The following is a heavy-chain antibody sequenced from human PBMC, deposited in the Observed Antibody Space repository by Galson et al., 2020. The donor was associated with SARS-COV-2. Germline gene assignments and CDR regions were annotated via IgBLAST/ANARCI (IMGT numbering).Heavy chain of an antibody. CDR2: ISGSGGST. D-gene: IGHD2-2*01. Sequence: GGSMRLSCAASGFTFSSYAMSWVRQAPGKGLEWVSGISGSGGSTYYADSVKGRFTISRDNSKNTLYLQMNSLRAEDTAVYYCAKDRYQLLRAGGFDPWGQGTLVTVSS. CDR3: AKDRYQLLRAGGFDP. V-gene: IGHV3-23*01. CDR1: GFTFSSYA. J-gene: IGHJ5*02.